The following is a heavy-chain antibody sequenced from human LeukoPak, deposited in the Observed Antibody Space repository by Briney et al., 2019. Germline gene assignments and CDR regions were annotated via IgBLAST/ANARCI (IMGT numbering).Heavy chain of an antibody. Sequence: SETLSLTCTVSGGSISSYYWSWIRQPPGEGLEWIGYIYYSGSTNYNPSLKSRVTISVDTSKNQFSLKLSSVTAADTAVYYCAATRAYYDILTGYYTDYFDYWGQGTLVTVSS. V-gene: IGHV4-59*01. J-gene: IGHJ4*02. CDR1: GGSISSYY. CDR3: AATRAYYDILTGYYTDYFDY. D-gene: IGHD3-9*01. CDR2: IYYSGST.